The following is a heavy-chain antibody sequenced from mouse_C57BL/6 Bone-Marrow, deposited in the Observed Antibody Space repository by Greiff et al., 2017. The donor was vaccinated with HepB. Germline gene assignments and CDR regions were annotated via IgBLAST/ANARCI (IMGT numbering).Heavy chain of an antibody. Sequence: VQLQQSGTVLARPGASVKMSCKTSGYTFTSYWMHWVKQRPGRGLEWIGAIYPGNSDTSYNQKFKGKAKLTAVTSASTAYMELSSLTNEDSAVYYCAFYYGSRRTWFAYWGQGTLVTVSA. D-gene: IGHD1-1*01. CDR3: AFYYGSRRTWFAY. V-gene: IGHV1-5*01. CDR1: GYTFTSYW. J-gene: IGHJ3*01. CDR2: IYPGNSDT.